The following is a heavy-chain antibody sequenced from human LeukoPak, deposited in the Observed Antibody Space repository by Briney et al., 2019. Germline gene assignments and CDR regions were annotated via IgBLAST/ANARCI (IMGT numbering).Heavy chain of an antibody. CDR3: AKDRVYYDSSGYYWPHFDY. J-gene: IGHJ4*02. V-gene: IGHV3-30*18. CDR1: GFTFSLYG. D-gene: IGHD3-22*01. Sequence: PGRSLRLSCAASGFTFSLYGMHWFGQAPGRGLEWVAVITYDGKVEAYADSVRGRFTISRDSSKNTLSLQMNSLRGEDTAVYYCAKDRVYYDSSGYYWPHFDYWGQGTLVTVSS. CDR2: ITYDGKVE.